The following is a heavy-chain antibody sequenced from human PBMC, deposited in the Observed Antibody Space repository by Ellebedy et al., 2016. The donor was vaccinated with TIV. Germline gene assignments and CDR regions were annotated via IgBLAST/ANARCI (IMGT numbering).Heavy chain of an antibody. J-gene: IGHJ6*02. CDR1: GFIFGYYW. CDR3: ARIPPKQDTPMAAHYGMDV. CDR2: IKQDGSEE. V-gene: IGHV3-7*03. D-gene: IGHD5-18*01. Sequence: PGGSLRLSCEASGFIFGYYWMGWVRQAPGQGLAWVANIKQDGSEESYVDSVKGRFTISRDNAKSSLYLQMNSLVAEDTAVYYCARIPPKQDTPMAAHYGMDVWGQGTTVTVSS.